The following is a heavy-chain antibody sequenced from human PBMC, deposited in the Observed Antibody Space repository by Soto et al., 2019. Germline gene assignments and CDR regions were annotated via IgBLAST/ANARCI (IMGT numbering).Heavy chain of an antibody. V-gene: IGHV4-61*08. CDR3: AREAGAGYYGMDV. CDR1: GGSISSGDYY. Sequence: SETLSLTCTVSGGSISSGDYYWSWIRQPPGKGLEWIGYIYYSGSTNYNPSLKSRVTISVDTSKNQFSMKLSSVTAADTAVYYCAREAGAGYYGMDVWGQGTTVTVSS. J-gene: IGHJ6*02. CDR2: IYYSGST. D-gene: IGHD3-10*01.